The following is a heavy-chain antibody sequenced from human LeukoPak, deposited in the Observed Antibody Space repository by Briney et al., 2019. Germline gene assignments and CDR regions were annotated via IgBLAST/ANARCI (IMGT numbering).Heavy chain of an antibody. CDR3: ARDRLAATHFDL. D-gene: IGHD2-15*01. CDR1: GFTFSSYE. CDR2: IYYSGST. J-gene: IGHJ2*01. Sequence: GSLRPSCAASGFTFSSYEMNWVRQAPGKGLEWIGYIYYSGSTNYNPSLKSRVTISVDTSKNQFSLKLSSVTAADTAVYYCARDRLAATHFDLWGRGTLVTVSS. V-gene: IGHV4-59*01.